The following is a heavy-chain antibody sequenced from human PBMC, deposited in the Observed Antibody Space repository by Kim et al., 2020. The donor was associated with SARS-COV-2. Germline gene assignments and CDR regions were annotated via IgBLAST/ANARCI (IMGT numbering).Heavy chain of an antibody. D-gene: IGHD5-12*01. J-gene: IGHJ6*02. CDR3: AVMTYSGYYGMDV. V-gene: IGHV1-2*06. CDR2: INPNSGGT. CDR1: GYTFTGYY. Sequence: ASVKVSCKASGYTFTGYYMHWVRQAPGQGLEWMGRINPNSGGTNYAQKFQGRVTMTRDTSISTAYMELSRLRSDDTAVYYCAVMTYSGYYGMDVWGQGTTVTVSS.